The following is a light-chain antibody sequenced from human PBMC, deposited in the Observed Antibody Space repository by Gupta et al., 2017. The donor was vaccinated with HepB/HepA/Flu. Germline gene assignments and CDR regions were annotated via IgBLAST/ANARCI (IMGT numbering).Light chain of an antibody. J-gene: IGKJ3*01. CDR1: QSVSSSY. CDR2: GAS. CDR3: QQYGSSPPLFT. V-gene: IGKV3-20*01. Sequence: EIVLTQSPGTLSLSPGERATLSCRASQSVSSSYLAWYQQKPGQAPRLLIYGASSRATGIPDRCSGSGSGTDFXLTISRXEPEDFAVYYCQQYGSSPPLFTFGXGTKVDIK.